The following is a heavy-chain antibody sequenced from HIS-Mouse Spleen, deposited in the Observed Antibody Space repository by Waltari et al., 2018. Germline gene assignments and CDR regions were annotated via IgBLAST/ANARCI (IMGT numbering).Heavy chain of an antibody. CDR3: ARVLNWGTFDY. Sequence: EVQLVESGGGLIQPGGSLRLSCAASGFTVSSNYMSWVRQAPGKGLEGVSVIYSGGSTYYADSVKGRFTSSRENSTNTLYLQMNSLRAEDTAVYYCARVLNWGTFDYWGQGTLVTVSS. J-gene: IGHJ4*02. CDR1: GFTVSSNY. CDR2: IYSGGST. D-gene: IGHD7-27*01. V-gene: IGHV3-53*01.